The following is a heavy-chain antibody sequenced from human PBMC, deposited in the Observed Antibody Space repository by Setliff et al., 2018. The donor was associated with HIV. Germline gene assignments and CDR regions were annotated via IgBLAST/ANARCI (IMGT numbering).Heavy chain of an antibody. CDR1: GDSISSGSKY. J-gene: IGHJ4*02. Sequence: SETLSLTCTVSGDSISSGSKYWTWIRQPAGKGLEWIGRIYSSGSTDYNPSLKSRATVSLDTSKNHFSLSLASVSDSDTAVYYCTREGRGDPALATTRLDYWGQGKLVTVSS. CDR2: IYSSGST. D-gene: IGHD1-1*01. CDR3: TREGRGDPALATTRLDY. V-gene: IGHV4-61*02.